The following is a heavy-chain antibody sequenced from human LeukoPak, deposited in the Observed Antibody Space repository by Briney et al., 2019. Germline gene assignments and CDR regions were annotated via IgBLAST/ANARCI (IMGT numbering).Heavy chain of an antibody. CDR1: GFTFSSYA. J-gene: IGHJ4*01. CDR3: AKYGPQDSGSSHFDY. Sequence: GGSLRLSCAASGFTFSSYAMSWVRQAPGKGLEWVSAIRDSGSSTHYADSVKGRFTTSRDNSKNTLFLQMNSLRAEDTAIYYCAKYGPQDSGSSHFDYWAKEPWSPSPQ. V-gene: IGHV3-23*01. D-gene: IGHD1-26*01. CDR2: IRDSGSST.